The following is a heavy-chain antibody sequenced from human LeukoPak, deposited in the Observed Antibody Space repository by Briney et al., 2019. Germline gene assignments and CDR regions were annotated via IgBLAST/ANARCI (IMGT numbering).Heavy chain of an antibody. V-gene: IGHV3-43D*03. J-gene: IGHJ6*02. CDR1: GFTFDDYA. CDR2: ISWDGGNT. CDR3: AKGGRYYGMDV. Sequence: TGGSLRLACAASGFTFDDYAMHWVSQAPGKGLEWVSLISWDGGNTYYADSVKGRFTISRDNSKNSLYLQMNSLRAEDTALYYCAKGGRYYGMDVWGQGTTVTVSS. D-gene: IGHD2-15*01.